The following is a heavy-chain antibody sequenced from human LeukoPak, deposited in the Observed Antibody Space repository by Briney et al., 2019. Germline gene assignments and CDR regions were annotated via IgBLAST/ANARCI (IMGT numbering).Heavy chain of an antibody. CDR2: IYHSGST. V-gene: IGHV4-30-2*01. CDR1: GGSLSSGGYY. Sequence: SETLSLTCTVSGGSLSSGGYYWSWIRQPPGKGLEWIGYIYHSGSTYYNPSLKSRVTISVDRSKNQFSLKLSSVTAADTAVYYCARESPYYDFWSGSIPSYYFDYWGQGTLVTVSS. D-gene: IGHD3-3*01. J-gene: IGHJ4*02. CDR3: ARESPYYDFWSGSIPSYYFDY.